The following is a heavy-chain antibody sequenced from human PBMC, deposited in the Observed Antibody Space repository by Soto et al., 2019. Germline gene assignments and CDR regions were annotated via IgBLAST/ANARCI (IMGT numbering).Heavy chain of an antibody. D-gene: IGHD6-19*01. CDR1: GDAMNSGDYF. CDR2: IYYSGYT. V-gene: IGHV4-30-4*01. J-gene: IGHJ4*02. Sequence: SETLSLTCTVSGDAMNSGDYFWSWIRQPPGKGLEWIGYIYYSGYTYYNPSLKSRVTMSVDTSKNQFSLKLLSVTAADTAVFYCARAYRTSGLSEYFFDFWGRGTLV. CDR3: ARAYRTSGLSEYFFDF.